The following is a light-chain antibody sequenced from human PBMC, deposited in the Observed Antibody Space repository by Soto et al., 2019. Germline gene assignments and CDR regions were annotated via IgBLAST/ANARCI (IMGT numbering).Light chain of an antibody. J-gene: IGKJ1*01. V-gene: IGKV3-15*01. Sequence: EIVMTQSPATLSVSPGERATLSCRASQSVSSNLAWYQQKPGQAPRLLIYGASTRATGIPARCSGSGSGTEFTLTTSSLQSDDFAAYYCQHYNNWSWTFGQGTKVEIK. CDR1: QSVSSN. CDR3: QHYNNWSWT. CDR2: GAS.